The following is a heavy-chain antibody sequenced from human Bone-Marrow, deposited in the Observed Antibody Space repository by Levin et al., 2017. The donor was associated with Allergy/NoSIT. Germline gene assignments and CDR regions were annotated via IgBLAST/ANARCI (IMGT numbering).Heavy chain of an antibody. CDR3: TRDFSWTLFDY. J-gene: IGHJ4*02. V-gene: IGHV3-74*01. Sequence: RGESLKISCAASGFTFSSYVMHWVRQAPGEGLVWVSRISHDGTVMTYADFVKGRFTISRDDAKNTLYLQMNSLIVEDTAVYYCTRDFSWTLFDYWGQGTLVTVSS. CDR2: ISHDGTVM. D-gene: IGHD6-13*01. CDR1: GFTFSSYV.